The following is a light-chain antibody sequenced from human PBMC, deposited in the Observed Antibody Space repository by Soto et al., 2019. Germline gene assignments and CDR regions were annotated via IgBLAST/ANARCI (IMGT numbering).Light chain of an antibody. V-gene: IGLV1-40*01. CDR3: QSYDSSLRGGV. Sequence: QSVLTQPPSVSGAPGQRVTISCAGSSSNIGAGYGVHWYQQLPGTAPKLLIYGSSNRPSGVPDRFSGSKSGTSASLAITGLQPEDEADYYCQSYDSSLRGGVFGGGTKLTVL. J-gene: IGLJ3*02. CDR1: SSNIGAGYG. CDR2: GSS.